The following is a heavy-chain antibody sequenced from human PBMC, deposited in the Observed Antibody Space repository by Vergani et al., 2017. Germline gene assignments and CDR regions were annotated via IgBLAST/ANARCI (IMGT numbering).Heavy chain of an antibody. CDR3: TIGGAHIVVVTAIAYAFDI. Sequence: EVQLVESGGGLVQPGRSLRLSCTASGFTFGDYAMSWVRQAPGKGLEWVGFIRSKAYGGTTEYAASVKGRFTISRDDSKSISYLQMNSLKTEDTAVYYCTIGGAHIVVVTAIAYAFDIWGQGTMVTVSS. CDR1: GFTFGDYA. CDR2: IRSKAYGGTT. V-gene: IGHV3-49*04. J-gene: IGHJ3*02. D-gene: IGHD2-21*02.